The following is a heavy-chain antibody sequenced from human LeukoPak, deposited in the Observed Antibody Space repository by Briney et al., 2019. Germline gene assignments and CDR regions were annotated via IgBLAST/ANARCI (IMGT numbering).Heavy chain of an antibody. D-gene: IGHD2-2*01. CDR1: GFTFSNYP. J-gene: IGHJ5*02. Sequence: GGSLRLSCAASGFTFSNYPMSWVRQIPGKGLEWVATISGSSDRTYYADSVRGRFTISRDNSKNTIYLQMNSLRADDTAVYYCAKDRSIYCSSSGCYLNWFDPWDQGALVTVSS. CDR3: AKDRSIYCSSSGCYLNWFDP. V-gene: IGHV3-23*01. CDR2: ISGSSDRT.